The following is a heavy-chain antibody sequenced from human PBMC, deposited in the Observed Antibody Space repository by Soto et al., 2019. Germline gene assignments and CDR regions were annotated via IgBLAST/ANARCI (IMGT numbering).Heavy chain of an antibody. CDR3: ARDPLWGTAMVLWYFDL. D-gene: IGHD5-18*01. CDR1: GFTFSSYA. J-gene: IGHJ2*01. Sequence: QVQLVESGGGVVQPGRSQRLSCAASGFTFSSYAMHWVRQAPGKGLEWVTVISYDGSNKYYADSVKGRFTISRDNSKNTLYLQMNSLRAEDTAVYYCARDPLWGTAMVLWYFDLWGRGTLFTVSS. CDR2: ISYDGSNK. V-gene: IGHV3-30-3*01.